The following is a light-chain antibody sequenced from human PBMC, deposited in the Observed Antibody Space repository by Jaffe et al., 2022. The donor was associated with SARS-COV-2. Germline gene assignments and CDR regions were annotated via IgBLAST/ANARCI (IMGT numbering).Light chain of an antibody. J-gene: IGKJ2*01. CDR2: GAS. CDR1: QSVTDK. Sequence: EILVTQSPATLSVSPGERVTLSCRTSQSVTDKLAWYQHKPGQPPRLLIFGASIRATGVPATFSGSGFGTEFTLTISSLQSGDFAIYYCQQYYNWPPYTFGQGTKLDI. V-gene: IGKV3D-15*01. CDR3: QQYYNWPPYT.